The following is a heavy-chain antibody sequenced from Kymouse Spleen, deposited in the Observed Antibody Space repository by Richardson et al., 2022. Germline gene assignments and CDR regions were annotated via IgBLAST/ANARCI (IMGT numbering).Heavy chain of an antibody. D-gene: IGHD3-10*01. V-gene: IGHV4-34*01. Sequence: QVQLQQWGAGLLKPSETLSLTCAVYGGSFSGYYWSWIRQPPGKGLEWIGEINHSGSTNYNPSLKSRVTISVDTSKNQFSLKLSSVTAADTAVYYCAREGYYGSDWFDPWGQGTLVTVSS. CDR2: INHSGST. CDR3: AREGYYGSDWFDP. CDR1: GGSFSGYY. J-gene: IGHJ5*02.